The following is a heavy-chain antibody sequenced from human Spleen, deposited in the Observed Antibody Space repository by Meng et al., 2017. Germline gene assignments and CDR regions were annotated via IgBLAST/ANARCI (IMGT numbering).Heavy chain of an antibody. V-gene: IGHV4-34*01. CDR1: GGSFSGYY. CDR3: ARGYSGYDLEYYYYYGMDV. D-gene: IGHD5-12*01. Sequence: SETLSLTCAVYGGSFSGYYWSWIRQPPGKGLEWIGEINHSGSTNYNPSLKSRVTISVDTSKNQFSLKLSSVTTADTAVYYCARGYSGYDLEYYYYYGMDVWGQGTMVTVSS. CDR2: INHSGST. J-gene: IGHJ6*02.